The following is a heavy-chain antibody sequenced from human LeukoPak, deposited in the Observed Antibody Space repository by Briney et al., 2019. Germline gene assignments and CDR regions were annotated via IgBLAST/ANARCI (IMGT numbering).Heavy chain of an antibody. J-gene: IGHJ4*02. V-gene: IGHV3-30*02. CDR3: AKRAGEF. CDR2: IRYDGSNK. D-gene: IGHD3-16*01. CDR1: GFTFSSYG. Sequence: PGGSLRLSCAASGFTFSSYGMHWVRQAPGTGLEWVAFIRYDGSNKYYADSVKGRFTISRDNSKNTHYLQMNSLRAEGTAVYYCAKRAGEFWGQGTLVTVSS.